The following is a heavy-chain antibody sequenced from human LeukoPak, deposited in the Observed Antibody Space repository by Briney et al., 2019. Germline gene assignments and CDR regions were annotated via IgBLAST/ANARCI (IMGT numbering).Heavy chain of an antibody. D-gene: IGHD5-18*01. Sequence: GGSLRLSCAASGFTFSSYWMHWVRQAPGKGLVWVSRINSDGSSTDYAVSVKGRFTISRDSAKNTLYLQMNSLRAEDTAVYYCARFRTAMQLWKGYYFDYWGQGTLVTVSS. CDR2: INSDGSST. J-gene: IGHJ4*02. V-gene: IGHV3-74*01. CDR3: ARFRTAMQLWKGYYFDY. CDR1: GFTFSSYW.